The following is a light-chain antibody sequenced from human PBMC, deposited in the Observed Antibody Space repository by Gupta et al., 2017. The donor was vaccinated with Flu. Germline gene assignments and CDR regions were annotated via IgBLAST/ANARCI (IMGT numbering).Light chain of an antibody. Sequence: SSELTQDPAVSVALGQTVRITCQGDSLRSYYASWYQQTPGQAPVLVIECENKRPSGIPDRFSCSRSGNTASLTTTEAQAEDEADYYCNSRDSSGNHRWVFGGGTKLTVL. J-gene: IGLJ3*02. CDR2: CEN. CDR3: NSRDSSGNHRWV. V-gene: IGLV3-19*01. CDR1: SLRSYY.